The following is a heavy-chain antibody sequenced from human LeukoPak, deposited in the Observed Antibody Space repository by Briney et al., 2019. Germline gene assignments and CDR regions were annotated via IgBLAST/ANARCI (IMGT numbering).Heavy chain of an antibody. V-gene: IGHV3-30*09. Sequence: GGSLSLSWAASGSTSGSISIHWAGQAPAKGLGGRAVISSDGNSKNFALSVKGRFAISRDNSKNTLFLQMNNLRSEDTALYYCVSPTADYPFLYYFDSWGQGTLVTVSS. J-gene: IGHJ4*02. CDR3: VSPTADYPFLYYFDS. CDR2: ISSDGNSK. D-gene: IGHD5-12*01. CDR1: GSTSGSIS.